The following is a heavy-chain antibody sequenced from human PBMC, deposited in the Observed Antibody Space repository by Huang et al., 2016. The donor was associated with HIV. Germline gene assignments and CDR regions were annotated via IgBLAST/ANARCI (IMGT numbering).Heavy chain of an antibody. J-gene: IGHJ3*02. CDR2: TYPGDSDT. D-gene: IGHD2-2*01. Sequence: EVQLVQSGAVVKKPGESLKISCKGSGYTFNGYWIGWVGQMPGKGLEWMGITYPGDSDTTYSPSFQGQVTISADKSISTAYLQWSGLKASDTAMYYCARQGVGDFVVEPTGLGAFDIWGQGTMVTVSS. V-gene: IGHV5-51*01. CDR1: GYTFNGYW. CDR3: ARQGVGDFVVEPTGLGAFDI.